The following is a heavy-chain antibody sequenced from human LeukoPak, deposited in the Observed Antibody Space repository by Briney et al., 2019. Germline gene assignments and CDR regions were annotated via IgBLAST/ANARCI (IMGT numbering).Heavy chain of an antibody. CDR3: ARTTTLKLGYCSGGSRYSKGNWFDP. CDR1: GGSFSGYY. V-gene: IGHV4-34*01. D-gene: IGHD2-15*01. CDR2: INHSGST. Sequence: PSETLSLTCAVYGGSFSGYYWSWIRQPPGKGLEWIGEINHSGSTNYNPSLKSRVTISVDTSKNQFSLKLSSVTAADTAVYYCARTTTLKLGYCSGGSRYSKGNWFDPWGQGTLVTVSS. J-gene: IGHJ5*02.